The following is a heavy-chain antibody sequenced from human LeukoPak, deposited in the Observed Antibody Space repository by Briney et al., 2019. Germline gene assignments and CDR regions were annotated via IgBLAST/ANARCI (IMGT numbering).Heavy chain of an antibody. CDR1: GFSLRTAW. V-gene: IGHV3-15*07. CDR2: IRSTSDVGTI. D-gene: IGHD4-11*01. CDR3: ATDSYDYT. Sequence: PGGSLRLYGARSGFSLRTAWWTWVRRPQGKGLEWVDRIRSTSDVGTIDYAASVKDRFTLSRDDSKTTLYRQLNSLQTADTAVYYCATDSYDYTWGQGTLVTVSS. J-gene: IGHJ5*02.